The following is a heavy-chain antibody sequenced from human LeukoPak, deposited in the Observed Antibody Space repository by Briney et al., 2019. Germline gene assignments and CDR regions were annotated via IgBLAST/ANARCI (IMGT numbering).Heavy chain of an antibody. CDR1: GGSISSSSYY. CDR2: IYYSGST. Sequence: PSETLSLTCTVSGGSISSSSYYWGWIRQPPGKGLEWIGSIYYSGSTYYNPSLKSRVTISVDTSKNQFSLKLSSVTAADTAVYYCARDPLPADYYDSSGYYPKWGQGTLVTVSS. CDR3: ARDPLPADYYDSSGYYPK. V-gene: IGHV4-39*07. J-gene: IGHJ4*02. D-gene: IGHD3-22*01.